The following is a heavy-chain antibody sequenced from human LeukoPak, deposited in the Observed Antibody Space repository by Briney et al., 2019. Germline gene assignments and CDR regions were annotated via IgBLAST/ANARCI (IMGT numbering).Heavy chain of an antibody. V-gene: IGHV3-15*01. J-gene: IGHJ4*02. CDR1: GFTFSSYA. CDR2: IKSKTDGGTT. CDR3: TTDTIYDFQRDY. D-gene: IGHD3-3*01. Sequence: GGSLRLSCAASGFTFSSYAMSWVRQAPGKGLEWVGRIKSKTDGGTTDYAAPVKGRFTISRDDSKNTLYLQMNSLKTEDTAVYYCTTDTIYDFQRDYWGQGTLVTVSS.